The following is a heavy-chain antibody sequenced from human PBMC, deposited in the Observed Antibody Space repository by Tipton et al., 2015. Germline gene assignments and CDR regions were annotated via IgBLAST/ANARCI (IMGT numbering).Heavy chain of an antibody. D-gene: IGHD4-17*01. J-gene: IGHJ4*02. CDR3: ARNDYGDYHFDY. CDR2: INPSGGIT. V-gene: IGHV1-46*01. Sequence: QSGAEVKKPGASVKVSCKASGYTFTSYYMYWVRQAPGQGLEWMGVINPSGGITNYAQKFQGRVTMTRDSSTSTVYMELSSLRSEDTAVYYCARNDYGDYHFDYWGQGTLVTVSS. CDR1: GYTFTSYY.